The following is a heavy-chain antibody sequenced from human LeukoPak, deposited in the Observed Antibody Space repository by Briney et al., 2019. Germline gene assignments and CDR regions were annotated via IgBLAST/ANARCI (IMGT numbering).Heavy chain of an antibody. CDR1: GFTFSSYA. CDR2: IFGSGGST. V-gene: IGHV3-23*01. J-gene: IGHJ4*02. CDR3: ANYRKPQGLDY. Sequence: GGSLRLSCAASGFTFSSYAMYWVRQAPGKGLEWVSGIFGSGGSTHYADSVKGRFTISRDNSKNTLYLQMTSLRVEDTAVYYCANYRKPQGLDYWGQGTLVTVSS. D-gene: IGHD1-14*01.